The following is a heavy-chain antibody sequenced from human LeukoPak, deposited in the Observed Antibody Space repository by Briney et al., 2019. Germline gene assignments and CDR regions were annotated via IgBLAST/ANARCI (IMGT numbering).Heavy chain of an antibody. Sequence: SETLSLTCGVYGGSFSGYYWSWIRQPPGKGLEWIGEINHSGSTNYNPSLKSRVTISVDTSKNQFSLKLSSVTAADTAVYYCARGLRAYGPWGQGTLVTVSS. CDR3: ARGLRAYGP. J-gene: IGHJ5*02. D-gene: IGHD3-16*01. CDR1: GGSFSGYY. V-gene: IGHV4-34*01. CDR2: INHSGST.